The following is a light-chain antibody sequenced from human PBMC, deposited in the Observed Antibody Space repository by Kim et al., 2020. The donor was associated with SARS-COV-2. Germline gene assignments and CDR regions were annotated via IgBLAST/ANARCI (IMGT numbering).Light chain of an antibody. V-gene: IGLV3-19*01. CDR2: GKN. Sequence: SSALTQDPAVSVALGQTDRITCQGDSPRSYYASWYQQKPGQAPVLVIYGKNNRPSGIPDRFSGSSSGNTASLTITGAQAEDEADYYCNSRDSSGNHWVFGGGTQLTVL. CDR3: NSRDSSGNHWV. CDR1: SPRSYY. J-gene: IGLJ3*02.